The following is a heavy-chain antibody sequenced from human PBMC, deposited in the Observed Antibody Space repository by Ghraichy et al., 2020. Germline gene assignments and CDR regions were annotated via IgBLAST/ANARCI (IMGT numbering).Heavy chain of an antibody. D-gene: IGHD3-22*01. Sequence: GGSLRLSCAASGFTFSSYGMHWVRQAPGKGLEWVAFIRYDGSNKYYADSVKGRFTISRDNSKNTLYLQMNSLRAEDTAMYYCAKDSSGYYYALYYYYGMDVWGQGTTVTVSS. J-gene: IGHJ6*02. CDR1: GFTFSSYG. CDR3: AKDSSGYYYALYYYYGMDV. CDR2: IRYDGSNK. V-gene: IGHV3-30*02.